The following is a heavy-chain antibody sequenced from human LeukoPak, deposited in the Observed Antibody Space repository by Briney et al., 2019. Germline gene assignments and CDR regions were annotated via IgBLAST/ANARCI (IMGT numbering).Heavy chain of an antibody. D-gene: IGHD6-19*01. V-gene: IGHV1-18*01. J-gene: IGHJ6*03. CDR1: GYTFNSYG. CDR3: ARDKGTVATYYYYYMDV. Sequence: ASVKVSCKASGYTFNSYGISWVRQAPGQGLEWMGWISAHNGNTNYEEKVQGRVAMTTDTSTSTAYMELRSLRSDDTDVYYCARDKGTVATYYYYYMDVWGKGTTVTVSS. CDR2: ISAHNGNT.